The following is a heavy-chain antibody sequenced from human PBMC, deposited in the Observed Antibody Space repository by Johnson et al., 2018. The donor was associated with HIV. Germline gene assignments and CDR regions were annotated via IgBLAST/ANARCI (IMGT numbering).Heavy chain of an antibody. CDR2: IRYDGTNQ. CDR3: ATERAVVSANAFDI. J-gene: IGHJ3*02. V-gene: IGHV3-30*02. CDR1: GFTFSSYA. Sequence: QVQLVESGGGLVQPGGSLRLSCAASGFTFSSYAMSWVRQAPGKGLEWVAFIRYDGTNQYSTDSVKGRFTISRDNSKNTLYLQMNSLRTEDTAVYYCATERAVVSANAFDIWGQGTMVTVSS. D-gene: IGHD4-23*01.